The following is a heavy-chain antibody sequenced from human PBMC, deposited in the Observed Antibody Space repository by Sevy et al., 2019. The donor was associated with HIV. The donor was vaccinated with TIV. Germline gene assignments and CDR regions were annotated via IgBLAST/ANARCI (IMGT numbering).Heavy chain of an antibody. J-gene: IGHJ4*02. CDR3: AITFDTTYFDY. Sequence: GGSLRLSCKGSGYSFTSYWIGWVRQMPGKGLEWMGIIYPGDSDTRYSPSFQGQVTISADKSISTAYLQWSSLKASDTAMYYCAITFDTTYFDYWGQGTLVTVSS. CDR2: IYPGDSDT. CDR1: GYSFTSYW. V-gene: IGHV5-51*01. D-gene: IGHD3-16*01.